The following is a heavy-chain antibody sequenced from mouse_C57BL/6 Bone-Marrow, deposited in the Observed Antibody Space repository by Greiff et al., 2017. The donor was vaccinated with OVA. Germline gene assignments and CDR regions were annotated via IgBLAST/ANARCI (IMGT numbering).Heavy chain of an antibody. CDR2: IHPNRGST. Sequence: QVQLQQPGAELVKPGASVKLSCKASGYTFTSYWLHWVKQRPGQGLEWIGMIHPNRGSTNYNEKFKSKATLTVDNSSSTAYMQLSSLTSEDSAVYYCARGPPDYYGSSLPFAYWGQGTLVTVSA. V-gene: IGHV1-64*01. CDR1: GYTFTSYW. CDR3: ARGPPDYYGSSLPFAY. D-gene: IGHD1-1*01. J-gene: IGHJ3*01.